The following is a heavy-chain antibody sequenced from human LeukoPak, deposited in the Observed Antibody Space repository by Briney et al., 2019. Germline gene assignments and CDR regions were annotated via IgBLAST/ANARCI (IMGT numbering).Heavy chain of an antibody. CDR3: ARGHVDTAMTFDY. Sequence: PGGSLRLSCAASGFIVSNNYMSWVRQAPGKGLEWVSVIYSDGSTYYADSVKGRFTISRDNSKDTLYLQMNSLRAEDTAVYYCARGHVDTAMTFDYWGQGTLVTVSS. CDR1: GFIVSNNY. D-gene: IGHD5-18*01. V-gene: IGHV3-53*01. J-gene: IGHJ4*02. CDR2: IYSDGST.